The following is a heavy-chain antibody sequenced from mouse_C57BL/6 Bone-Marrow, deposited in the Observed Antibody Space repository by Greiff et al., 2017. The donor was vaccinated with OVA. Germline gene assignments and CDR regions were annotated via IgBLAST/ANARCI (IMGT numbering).Heavy chain of an antibody. D-gene: IGHD2-2*01. CDR3: AIEVWLRGAMDY. CDR2: IHPSDSDT. J-gene: IGHJ4*01. CDR1: GYAFSSSW. Sequence: VQLQQSGPELVKPGASVKISCKASGYAFSSSWMNWVKQRPGKGLEWIGRIHPSDSDTNYNQKFKGKATLTVDKSSSTAYMQLSSLTSEDSAVYYCAIEVWLRGAMDYWGQGTSVTVSS. V-gene: IGHV1-82*01.